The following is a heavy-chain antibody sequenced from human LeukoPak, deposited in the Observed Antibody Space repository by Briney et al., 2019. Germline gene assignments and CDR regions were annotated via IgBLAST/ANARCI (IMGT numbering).Heavy chain of an antibody. Sequence: VASVTVSCKASGYTFTSYAMHWVRQAPGQRLEWMGWINAGNGNTKYSQEFQGRVTITRDTSASTAYMELSSLRSEDMAVYYCARGRSSWYPSFDYWGQGTLVTVSS. CDR2: INAGNGNT. J-gene: IGHJ4*02. CDR3: ARGRSSWYPSFDY. D-gene: IGHD6-13*01. CDR1: GYTFTSYA. V-gene: IGHV1-3*03.